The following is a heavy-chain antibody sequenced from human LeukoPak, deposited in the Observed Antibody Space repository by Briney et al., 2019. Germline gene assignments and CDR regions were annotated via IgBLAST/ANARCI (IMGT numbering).Heavy chain of an antibody. CDR3: ARESGGDYAY. CDR1: GFTVSSNY. CDR2: IYSGGST. J-gene: IGHJ4*02. V-gene: IGHV3-53*04. D-gene: IGHD4-17*01. Sequence: PGGSLRLSCAASGFTVSSNYMSWVRQAPGKGLEWVSVIYSGGSTYYADSVKGRFTITRHNSKNTLYLQMNSLRAEGTAVYYCARESGGDYAYWGQGTLVTVSS.